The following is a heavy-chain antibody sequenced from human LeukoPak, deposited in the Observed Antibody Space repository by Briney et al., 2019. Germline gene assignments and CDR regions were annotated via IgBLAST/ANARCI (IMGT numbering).Heavy chain of an antibody. J-gene: IGHJ4*02. CDR2: IFYSGGT. CDR1: GGSISSSNYY. D-gene: IGHD1-26*01. V-gene: IGHV4-39*07. Sequence: SETLSLTCTVSGGSISSSNYYWGWIRQPPGKGLEWIGSIFYSGGTYYNPSLKSRVFISVDTSINQLSLKLTSVTAADTAVYYCARKEIGTMLDYWGLGTLVTVSS. CDR3: ARKEIGTMLDY.